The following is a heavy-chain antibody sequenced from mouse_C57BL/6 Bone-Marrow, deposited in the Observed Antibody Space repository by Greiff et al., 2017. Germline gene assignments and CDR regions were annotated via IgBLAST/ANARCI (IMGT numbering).Heavy chain of an antibody. J-gene: IGHJ4*01. D-gene: IGHD2-10*02. CDR3: VRQRYGNYVDYAMDY. V-gene: IGHV10-1*01. Sequence: VKDRFTISRDDSESMLYLQTNNLKTEDTAMYYCVRQRYGNYVDYAMDYWGQGTSVTVSS.